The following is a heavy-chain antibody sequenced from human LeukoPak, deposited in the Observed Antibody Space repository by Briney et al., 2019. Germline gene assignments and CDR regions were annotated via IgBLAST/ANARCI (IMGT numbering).Heavy chain of an antibody. J-gene: IGHJ3*02. CDR1: GGTFSSYA. Sequence: GASVKVSCKASGGTFSSYALSWVRQAPGQGLEWMGGIIPIFGTANYAQKFQGRVTITSDESTSTAYMELSSLRSEDTAVYYCAVDIVVVPAAMALDAFDIWGQGTMVTVSS. CDR2: IIPIFGTA. V-gene: IGHV1-69*13. CDR3: AVDIVVVPAAMALDAFDI. D-gene: IGHD2-2*01.